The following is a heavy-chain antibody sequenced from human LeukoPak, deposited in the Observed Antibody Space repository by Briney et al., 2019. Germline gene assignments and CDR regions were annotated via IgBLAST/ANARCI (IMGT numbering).Heavy chain of an antibody. J-gene: IGHJ6*03. CDR2: INPRDVTT. CDR3: AREMATIPETYYYYDMDV. CDR1: GYTFTSYY. Sequence: ASVKVSCKASGYTFTSYYMHWVRQAPGQGLEWMGIINPRDVTTSYAQKFLGRVNMTRDTSTSTVYMELSSLRSENTAVYYCAREMATIPETYYYYDMDVWGKGTTVTVSS. D-gene: IGHD5-24*01. V-gene: IGHV1-46*01.